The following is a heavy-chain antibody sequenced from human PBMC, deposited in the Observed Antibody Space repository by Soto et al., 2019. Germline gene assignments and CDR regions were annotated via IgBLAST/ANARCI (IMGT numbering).Heavy chain of an antibody. CDR3: ARVVRYPPRFDY. CDR2: ISSSSSTI. D-gene: IGHD3-9*01. J-gene: IGHJ4*02. Sequence: EVQLVESGGGLVQPGGSLRLSCAASGFTFSSYSMNWVRQAPGKGLEWVSYISSSSSTIYYADSVKGRFTISRDNAKKSLYLQINSLRAEETAVYYCARVVRYPPRFDYWGQGTLVTVSS. V-gene: IGHV3-48*01. CDR1: GFTFSSYS.